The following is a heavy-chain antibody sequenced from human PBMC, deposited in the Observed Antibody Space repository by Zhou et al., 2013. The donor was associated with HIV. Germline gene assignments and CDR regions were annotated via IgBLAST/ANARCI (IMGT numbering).Heavy chain of an antibody. CDR1: GGTFTDSV. V-gene: IGHV1-69*12. J-gene: IGHJ6*02. Sequence: QVQLVQSGAEVKKPGSSVKVSCKASGGTFTDSVITWVRQAPGEGLEWMGGVNPMFATSNYAQRFQGRVTITADESTITAYMDLSSLRSEDTAVYYCARVPFEYSRSSSEYIYYGMDVWGQGTTVTVSS. CDR2: VNPMFATS. CDR3: ARVPFEYSRSSSEYIYYGMDV. D-gene: IGHD6-6*01.